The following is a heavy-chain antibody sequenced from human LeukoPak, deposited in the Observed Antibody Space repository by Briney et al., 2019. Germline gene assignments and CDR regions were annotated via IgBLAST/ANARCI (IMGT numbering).Heavy chain of an antibody. J-gene: IGHJ6*03. CDR3: ARNSTIFGVDRYYYYYMDV. CDR1: GGTFSSYA. CDR2: IIPIFGTA. Sequence: SVKVSCKASGGTFSSYAISWVRQAPGQRLERMGRIIPIFGTANYAQKFQGRVTITTDESTSTAYMELSSLRSEDTAVYYCARNSTIFGVDRYYYYYMDVWGKGTTVTVSS. D-gene: IGHD3-3*01. V-gene: IGHV1-69*05.